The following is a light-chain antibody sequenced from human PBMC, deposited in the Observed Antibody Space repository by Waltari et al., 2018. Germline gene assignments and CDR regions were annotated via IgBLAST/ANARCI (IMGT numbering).Light chain of an antibody. V-gene: IGKV3-20*01. CDR1: QSVGRY. J-gene: IGKJ1*01. CDR3: QNHERLPAV. Sequence: EIVLTQSPGTLSLSPGERATLSCRASQSVGRYLAWYQQKPGQAPRLLIYGASSRATGIPDRLSGSGSGTDFSLTISRLEPEDFAVYYCQNHERLPAVFGQGTKVEIK. CDR2: GAS.